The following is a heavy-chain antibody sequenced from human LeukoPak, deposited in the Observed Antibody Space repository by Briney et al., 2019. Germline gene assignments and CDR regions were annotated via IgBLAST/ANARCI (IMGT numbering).Heavy chain of an antibody. CDR2: IGAYNGNT. D-gene: IGHD3-22*01. CDR3: ARGVPRYYYDSSGYYYFDY. J-gene: IGHJ4*02. Sequence: ASVKVSCKASGYTFTSYGISWVRQAPGQGLEWMGWIGAYNGNTNYAQKLQGRVTMTTDTSTSTAYMELRSLRSDDTAVYYCARGVPRYYYDSSGYYYFDYWGQGTLVTVSS. V-gene: IGHV1-18*01. CDR1: GYTFTSYG.